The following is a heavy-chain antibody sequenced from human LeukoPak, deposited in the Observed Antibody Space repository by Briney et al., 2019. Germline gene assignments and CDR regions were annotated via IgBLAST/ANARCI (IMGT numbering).Heavy chain of an antibody. J-gene: IGHJ4*02. V-gene: IGHV3-23*01. CDR3: ASRITLVRGGFDS. Sequence: GGSLRLSCAASGFTFSSYAMSWVRQAPGKGLEWVSAISGSGGSTYYADSVKGRFTISRDKSKKTLYLQLNSLKAEDTAVYYCASRITLVRGGFDSWGQGTLVTVSS. D-gene: IGHD3-10*01. CDR2: ISGSGGST. CDR1: GFTFSSYA.